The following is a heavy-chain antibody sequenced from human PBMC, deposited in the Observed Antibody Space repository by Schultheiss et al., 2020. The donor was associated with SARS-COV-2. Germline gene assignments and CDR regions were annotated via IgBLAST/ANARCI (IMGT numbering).Heavy chain of an antibody. CDR2: ISGSGDET. CDR3: TKHRENFGDSLIDY. V-gene: IGHV3-23*01. J-gene: IGHJ4*02. Sequence: GESLKISCAASGFTFSGYAMNWVRQAPGQGLEWVSVISGSGDETYYPDSVKGRFSISRDNSKGTMSLQMGNLKAEDTAIYYCTKHRENFGDSLIDYWGQGTLVTVSS. D-gene: IGHD4-17*01. CDR1: GFTFSGYA.